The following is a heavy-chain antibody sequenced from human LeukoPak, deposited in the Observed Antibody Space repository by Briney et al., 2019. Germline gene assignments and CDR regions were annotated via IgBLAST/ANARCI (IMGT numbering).Heavy chain of an antibody. Sequence: PGGSLRLSCGASGLTFSNYGMHWVRQAPGKGLEWMTFMRYDERKKNYADSVKGRFTISRDNSKNTLYLQMNSLRPEDTAIYYCAKDYGTRGTGGAYLDAWGQGTLVTVSS. CDR2: MRYDERKK. J-gene: IGHJ5*02. CDR3: AKDYGTRGTGGAYLDA. V-gene: IGHV3-30*02. CDR1: GLTFSNYG. D-gene: IGHD1-1*01.